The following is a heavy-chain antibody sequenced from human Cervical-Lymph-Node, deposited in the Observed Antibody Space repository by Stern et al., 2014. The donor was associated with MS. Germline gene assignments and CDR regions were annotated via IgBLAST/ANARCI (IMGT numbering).Heavy chain of an antibody. CDR1: GGTFSSIE. D-gene: IGHD6-13*01. CDR2: ISPLFGTT. CDR3: VRDQGGIAAS. Sequence: VQLVQSGAEVKQPGSSMKVSCKASGGTFSSIEISWVRQAPGQGLAWLGVISPLFGTTNYAQQVQGRVTIVADESTNTVNMELSRLRSEDTAVYYCVRDQGGIAASWGQGTLVTVSS. V-gene: IGHV1-69*01. J-gene: IGHJ4*02.